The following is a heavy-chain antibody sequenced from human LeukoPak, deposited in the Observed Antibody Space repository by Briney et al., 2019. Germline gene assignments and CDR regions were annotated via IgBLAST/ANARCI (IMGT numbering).Heavy chain of an antibody. Sequence: SETLSLSCTVSRDSISNYHWTWIRQPPGKGLEWIGYIYLSGSTNYNPSLNSRVTMSVDTSKNQFSLKLTSVTTADTALYYCARGRRIAPPVLGWGPKPYHYYSYMDVWGKGTPVTVSS. CDR2: IYLSGST. CDR3: ARGRRIAPPVLGWGPKPYHYYSYMDV. D-gene: IGHD3-10*01. V-gene: IGHV4-59*01. CDR1: RDSISNYH. J-gene: IGHJ6*03.